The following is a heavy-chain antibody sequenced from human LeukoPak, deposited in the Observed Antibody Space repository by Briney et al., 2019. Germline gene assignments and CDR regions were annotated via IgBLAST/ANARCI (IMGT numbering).Heavy chain of an antibody. V-gene: IGHV3-7*01. J-gene: IGHJ4*02. Sequence: GGSLRLSCAASGFTFSSYWMSWVRQAPGKGLEWVANIKQDGSEKYYVDSVKGRFTISRDNAKNSLYLQMNSLRAEDTAVYYCAREGSSGYFYSPGCLDYWGQGTLATVSS. CDR1: GFTFSSYW. CDR2: IKQDGSEK. D-gene: IGHD3-22*01. CDR3: AREGSSGYFYSPGCLDY.